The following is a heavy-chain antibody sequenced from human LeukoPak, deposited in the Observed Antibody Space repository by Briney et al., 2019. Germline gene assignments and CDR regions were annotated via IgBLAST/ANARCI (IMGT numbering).Heavy chain of an antibody. J-gene: IGHJ4*02. V-gene: IGHV3-30-3*01. Sequence: PGGSLRLSCAASGFTFSSYAMHWVRQAPGKGLEWVAVISYDGSNKYYADSVKGRFTISRDNSKNTLYLQMNSLRAEDTAVYYCAFNFERFGEFTVRPLDYWGQGTPVTVSS. CDR1: GFTFSSYA. CDR3: AFNFERFGEFTVRPLDY. CDR2: ISYDGSNK. D-gene: IGHD3-10*01.